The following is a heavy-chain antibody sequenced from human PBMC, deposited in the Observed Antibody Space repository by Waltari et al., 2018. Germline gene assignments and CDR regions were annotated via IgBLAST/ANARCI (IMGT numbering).Heavy chain of an antibody. Sequence: QVQLQQWGAGLLKPSETLSLTCAVYGGSFSGYYWSWIRQPPGKGLEWIGEINHSGSTNYNPPLKSRVTISVDTSKNQFSLKLSSVTAADTAVYYCARGGPSYCGGDCYLAGASRYWGQGTLVTVSS. V-gene: IGHV4-34*01. J-gene: IGHJ4*02. CDR3: ARGGPSYCGGDCYLAGASRY. CDR1: GGSFSGYY. CDR2: INHSGST. D-gene: IGHD2-21*01.